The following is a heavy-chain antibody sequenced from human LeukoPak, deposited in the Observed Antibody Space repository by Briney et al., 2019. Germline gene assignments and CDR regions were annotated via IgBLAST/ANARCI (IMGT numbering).Heavy chain of an antibody. D-gene: IGHD3-10*01. Sequence: PGGSLRLSCAASGFTFSSYSMNWVRQAPGKGLEWVSYISSSSSTIYYADSVKGRFTISRDNAKNSLYLQMNSLRAEDTAVYYCASYPVRGVMRGDYWGQGTLVTVSS. V-gene: IGHV3-48*04. CDR1: GFTFSSYS. J-gene: IGHJ4*02. CDR3: ASYPVRGVMRGDY. CDR2: ISSSSSTI.